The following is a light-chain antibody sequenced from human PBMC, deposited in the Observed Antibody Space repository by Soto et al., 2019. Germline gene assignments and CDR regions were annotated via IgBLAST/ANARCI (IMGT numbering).Light chain of an antibody. J-gene: IGKJ2*01. CDR2: AAS. Sequence: DIPMTQSPSSLPASIGDRVTITCRASQNINSHLNWYQQKPGKAPKVLIYAASRLQSGVPSRFSGSGSGTEFTLTISSLEPEDFATYYCQQSHITTLFTFGKGTKLEIK. CDR1: QNINSH. V-gene: IGKV1-39*01. CDR3: QQSHITTLFT.